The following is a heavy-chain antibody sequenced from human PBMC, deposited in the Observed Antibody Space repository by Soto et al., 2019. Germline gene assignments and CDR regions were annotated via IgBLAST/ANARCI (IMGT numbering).Heavy chain of an antibody. V-gene: IGHV3-21*01. CDR1: GFIFSSYT. CDR3: APPEPYFDY. Sequence: ESGGDLAKPGGSLRLSCAASGFIFSSYTMNWVRQAPGKGLEWVSSISSSSDYINYADSVKGRFTISRDNAKNSLYLQMNSLRAEDTAVYYCAPPEPYFDYWGQGTLVTVSS. J-gene: IGHJ4*02. CDR2: ISSSSDYI. D-gene: IGHD1-26*01.